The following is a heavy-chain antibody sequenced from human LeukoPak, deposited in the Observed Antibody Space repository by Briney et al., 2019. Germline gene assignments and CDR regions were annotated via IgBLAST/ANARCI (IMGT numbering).Heavy chain of an antibody. CDR1: GFTFSSYN. CDR3: ARDRYCSGGSCYSPYYYYYYMDV. D-gene: IGHD2-15*01. V-gene: IGHV3-21*01. CDR2: ITSSSSYI. Sequence: GGSLRLSCAASGFTFSSYNMNWVRQAPGKGLEWVSSITSSSSYIYYADSVKGRFTISRDNSKNTLYLQMNSLRAEDTAVYYCARDRYCSGGSCYSPYYYYYYMDVWGKGTTVTVSS. J-gene: IGHJ6*03.